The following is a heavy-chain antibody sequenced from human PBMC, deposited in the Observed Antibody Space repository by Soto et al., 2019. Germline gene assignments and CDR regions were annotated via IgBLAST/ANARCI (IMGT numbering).Heavy chain of an antibody. J-gene: IGHJ4*02. Sequence: QVQLVQSGAEVKKPGSSVKVSCKASGGTLSSDTINWVRQAPGQGLEWMGRIIPIVDIVNSAQKFQGRVTLTADKSTSTAYMDLSSLRSEDTAVYYCARATSPLATLDYWGQGTLVTVSS. CDR1: GGTLSSDT. V-gene: IGHV1-69*02. D-gene: IGHD5-12*01. CDR3: ARATSPLATLDY. CDR2: IIPIVDIV.